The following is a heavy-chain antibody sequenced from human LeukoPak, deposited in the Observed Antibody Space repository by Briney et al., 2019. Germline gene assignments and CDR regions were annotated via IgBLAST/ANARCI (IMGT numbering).Heavy chain of an antibody. V-gene: IGHV4-59*11. CDR2: IYYSGST. J-gene: IGHJ6*03. CDR3: ARSTLYPGYYHDYIYMDV. D-gene: IGHD3-10*01. Sequence: SETLSLTCTVSVGSISSHYWSWIRQPPGKGLEWIGYIYYSGSTKYNPSLKSRVTISINTSKNHLSLKLSSVTAADTAVYYCARSTLYPGYYHDYIYMDVWGKGTTVTVSS. CDR1: VGSISSHY.